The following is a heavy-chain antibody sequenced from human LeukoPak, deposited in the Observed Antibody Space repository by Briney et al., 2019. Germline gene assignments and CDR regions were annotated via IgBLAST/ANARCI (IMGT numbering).Heavy chain of an antibody. J-gene: IGHJ4*02. CDR1: GLAFSSYS. Sequence: WGSLRLSCVASGLAFSSYSMHWVRQAPGKGLEWVGVISYDGSDEYYTDSVKGRFTIPRDNSKNTVYLQMNSLRADDTAVYYCARDFTPEWFDIHWGQGTLVTVS. D-gene: IGHD3-3*01. CDR3: ARDFTPEWFDIH. V-gene: IGHV3-30*04. CDR2: ISYDGSDE.